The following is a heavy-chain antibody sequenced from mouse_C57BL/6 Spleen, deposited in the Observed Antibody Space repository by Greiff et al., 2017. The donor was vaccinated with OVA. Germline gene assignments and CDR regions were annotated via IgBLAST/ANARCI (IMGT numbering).Heavy chain of an antibody. CDR2: ISSGSSTI. Sequence: EVKLQESGGGLVKPGGSLKLSCAASGFTFSDYGMHWVRQAPEKGLEWVAYISSGSSTIYYADTVKGRFTISRDNAKNTLFLQMTSLRSEDTAMYYCARDIYGLYAMDYWGQGTSVTVSS. V-gene: IGHV5-17*01. J-gene: IGHJ4*01. D-gene: IGHD1-1*02. CDR3: ARDIYGLYAMDY. CDR1: GFTFSDYG.